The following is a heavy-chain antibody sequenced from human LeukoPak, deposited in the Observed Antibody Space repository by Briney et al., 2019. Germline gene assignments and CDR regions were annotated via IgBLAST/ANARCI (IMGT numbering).Heavy chain of an antibody. D-gene: IGHD1-26*01. V-gene: IGHV3-74*01. CDR2: SNEDGTIT. J-gene: IGHJ4*02. Sequence: GGSLRLSCAASGFSFNTYWMHWVRQVPGKGLVWVSRSNEDGTITNYADSVKGRFTISRDKHTLFLQMNSLRVEDTAIYYCARDLGGRAGYWGQGSLVTVSS. CDR1: GFSFNTYW. CDR3: ARDLGGRAGY.